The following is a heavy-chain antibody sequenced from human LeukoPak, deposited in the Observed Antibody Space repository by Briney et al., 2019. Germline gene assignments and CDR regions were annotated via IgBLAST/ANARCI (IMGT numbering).Heavy chain of an antibody. CDR3: ARDAAHYDSSGYFDY. J-gene: IGHJ4*02. Sequence: GGYLRLSCAASGFTFSSYAMHWVRQAPGKGLEWVAVISYDGSNKYYADSVKGRFTISRDNSKNTLYLQMNSLRAEDTAVYYCARDAAHYDSSGYFDYWGQGTLVTVSS. D-gene: IGHD3-22*01. CDR2: ISYDGSNK. V-gene: IGHV3-30-3*01. CDR1: GFTFSSYA.